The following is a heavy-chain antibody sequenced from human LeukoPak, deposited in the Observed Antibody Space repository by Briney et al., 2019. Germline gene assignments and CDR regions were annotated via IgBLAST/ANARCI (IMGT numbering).Heavy chain of an antibody. CDR2: IYHSGTT. CDR3: AREVRSAWASFDP. Sequence: SGTLSLTCSVSGYSISSGYYWGWIRQPPGKGLEWIGTIYHSGTTFYNPSLQSRVTVSLDTSKNQFSLKLSSVTAADTAVYYCAREVRSAWASFDPWGQGTLVTVSS. V-gene: IGHV4-38-2*02. CDR1: GYSISSGYY. D-gene: IGHD1-26*01. J-gene: IGHJ5*02.